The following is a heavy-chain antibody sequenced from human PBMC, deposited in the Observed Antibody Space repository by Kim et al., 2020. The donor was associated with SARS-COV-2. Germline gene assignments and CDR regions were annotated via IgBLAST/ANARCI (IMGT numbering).Heavy chain of an antibody. J-gene: IGHJ6*02. CDR1: GFTFSSYA. D-gene: IGHD4-4*01. CDR3: AKFGFHDYSPTGAPYYYGMDV. V-gene: IGHV3-23*01. CDR2: ISGSGGST. Sequence: GGSLRLSCAASGFTFSSYAMSWVRQAPGKGLEWVSAISGSGGSTYYADSVKGRFTISRDNSKNTLYLQMNSLRAEDTAVYYCAKFGFHDYSPTGAPYYYGMDVWGQGTTVTVSS.